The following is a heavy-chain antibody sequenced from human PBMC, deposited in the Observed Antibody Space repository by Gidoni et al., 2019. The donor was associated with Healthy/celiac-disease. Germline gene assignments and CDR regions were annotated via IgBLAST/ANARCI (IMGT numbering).Heavy chain of an antibody. CDR1: GGSFSGYY. D-gene: IGHD3-10*01. Sequence: QVQLQQWGAGLLKPSETLSLTCAVYGGSFSGYYWSWIRQPPGKGLEWIGEINHSGSTNYNPSLKSRVTISVDTSKNQFSLKLSSVTAADTAVYYCARGAATGYYGSGSYYNKKSAFDIWGQGTMVTVSS. J-gene: IGHJ3*02. CDR3: ARGAATGYYGSGSYYNKKSAFDI. V-gene: IGHV4-34*01. CDR2: INHSGST.